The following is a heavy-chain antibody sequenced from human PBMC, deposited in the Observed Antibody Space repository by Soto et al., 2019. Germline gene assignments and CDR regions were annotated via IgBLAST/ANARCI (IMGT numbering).Heavy chain of an antibody. Sequence: QVLLVESGGGVVQPGGSLRLSCAASEFTFSPYPMHWVRQAPGKGLEWVAVISHDEGNKYYGDSMKGRFTISRDNSKNTLYLQMNSLRGDDTAVYYCARGASDFWGAYTDINFFGSWGQGPLVTVSS. CDR1: EFTFSPYP. D-gene: IGHD3-3*01. J-gene: IGHJ4*02. V-gene: IGHV3-30-3*01. CDR2: ISHDEGNK. CDR3: ARGASDFWGAYTDINFFGS.